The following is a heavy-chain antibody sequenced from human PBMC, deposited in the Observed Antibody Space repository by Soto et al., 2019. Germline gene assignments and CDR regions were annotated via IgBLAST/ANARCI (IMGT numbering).Heavy chain of an antibody. J-gene: IGHJ4*02. Sequence: GSGGPISSGGYYWSWIRQHPGKGLEWIGYIYYSGSTYYNPSLKSRVTISVDTSKNQFSLKLSSVTAADTAVYYCARKKVGAPFDYWGQGTLVTVSS. D-gene: IGHD1-26*01. CDR1: GGPISSGGYY. CDR3: ARKKVGAPFDY. CDR2: IYYSGST. V-gene: IGHV4-31*02.